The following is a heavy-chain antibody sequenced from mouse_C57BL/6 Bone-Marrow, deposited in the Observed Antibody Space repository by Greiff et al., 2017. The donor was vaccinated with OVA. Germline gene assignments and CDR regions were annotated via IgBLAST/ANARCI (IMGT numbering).Heavy chain of an antibody. CDR1: GYTFTSYW. CDR2: IHPNSGST. J-gene: IGHJ4*01. V-gene: IGHV1-64*01. Sequence: QVQLKQSGAELVKPGASVKLSCKASGYTFTSYWMHWVKQRPGQGLEWIGMIHPNSGSTNYNEKFKSKATLTVDKSSSTAYMQLSSLTSEDSAVYYCATPVVATYYAMDYCGQGTSVTVSS. CDR3: ATPVVATYYAMDY. D-gene: IGHD1-1*01.